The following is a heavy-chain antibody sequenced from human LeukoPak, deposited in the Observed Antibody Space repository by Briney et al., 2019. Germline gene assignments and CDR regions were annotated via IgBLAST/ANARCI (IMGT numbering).Heavy chain of an antibody. D-gene: IGHD5-12*01. J-gene: IGHJ1*01. CDR2: IDPYTGNT. V-gene: IGHV1-2*02. CDR3: AREYSASEH. Sequence: ASVKVSCKASGYNFVGYYLHWVRQAPGQGLEWMAWIDPYTGNTHYAQKFQGRITVTRDTSLSTTYMELNWLTSDDTALYYCAREYSASEHWGQGTLVTVSS. CDR1: GYNFVGYY.